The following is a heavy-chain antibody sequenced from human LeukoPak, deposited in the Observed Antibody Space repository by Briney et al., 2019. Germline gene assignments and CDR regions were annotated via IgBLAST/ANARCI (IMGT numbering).Heavy chain of an antibody. CDR3: ARDTRYFDY. CDR1: GFTFSSYW. Sequence: GGSLRLSCAASGFTFSSYWMSWVRQAPGKGLEWVGNINLDGSDKYYGDSVKGRFTISRDNAKNSLYLQMNSLRAEDTAVYYCARDTRYFDYWGQGNMVTVSS. CDR2: INLDGSDK. J-gene: IGHJ4*02. V-gene: IGHV3-7*01.